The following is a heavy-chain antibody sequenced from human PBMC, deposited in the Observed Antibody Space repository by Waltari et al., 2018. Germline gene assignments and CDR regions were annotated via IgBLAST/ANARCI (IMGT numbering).Heavy chain of an antibody. D-gene: IGHD7-27*01. CDR1: GYSLTPLT. J-gene: IGHJ3*01. CDR2: FDPKDAET. Sequence: QVQLVQSGAEVKKPGASVKVSCKVSGYSLTPLTTHWVRQGPGKGLEWMGGFDPKDAETSYAKNFQGRVAMTEDTSTDTAYIDLTSLTSEDTAIYYCTTFNWGHDAFDLWGQGTLVTVSS. CDR3: TTFNWGHDAFDL. V-gene: IGHV1-24*01.